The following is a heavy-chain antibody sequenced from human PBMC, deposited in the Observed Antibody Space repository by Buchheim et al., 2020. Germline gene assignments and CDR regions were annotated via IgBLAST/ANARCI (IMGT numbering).Heavy chain of an antibody. CDR2: IGWDDDK. V-gene: IGHV2-70*04. D-gene: IGHD3-10*01. CDR1: GFSLSTSGMR. Sequence: QVTLKESGPALVKPTQTLTLTCTFSGFSLSTSGMRVSWIRQPPGKALEWLARIGWDDDKFYSTSLKTRLTISKDTSNNQVVLTMTNMDPVDTATYYCARMRDSRFGEMLIDYWGQGTL. J-gene: IGHJ4*02. CDR3: ARMRDSRFGEMLIDY.